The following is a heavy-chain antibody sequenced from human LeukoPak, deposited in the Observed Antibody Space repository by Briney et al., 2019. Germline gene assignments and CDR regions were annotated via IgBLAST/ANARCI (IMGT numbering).Heavy chain of an antibody. J-gene: IGHJ4*02. CDR3: AKDLRDSSGYYFED. Sequence: GGSLRLSCAASGFTFSSYGMHWVQQAPGGGLEWVAFIRDVAIDAINEYYADSVRGRFTISRDNSKNTLYLQLNSLRAEDTAVYYCAKDLRDSSGYYFEDWGQGTLVTVSS. V-gene: IGHV3-30*02. D-gene: IGHD3-22*01. CDR1: GFTFSSYG. CDR2: IRDVAIDAINE.